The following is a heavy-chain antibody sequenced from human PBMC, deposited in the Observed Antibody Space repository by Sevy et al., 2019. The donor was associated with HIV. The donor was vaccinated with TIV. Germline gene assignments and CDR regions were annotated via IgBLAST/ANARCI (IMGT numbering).Heavy chain of an antibody. CDR2: ISSSSTYT. CDR1: GFTSSSYS. Sequence: GGSLRLSCAASGFTSSSYSMNWVRQAPGKGPEWVSSISSSSTYTYYADSVKGRFTISRDNAKNSLYLQMNSLRAEETAVYYCSTSGNCGGDCYSLSSYYFDYWGQGTLLTVSS. CDR3: STSGNCGGDCYSLSSYYFDY. D-gene: IGHD2-21*01. J-gene: IGHJ4*02. V-gene: IGHV3-21*01.